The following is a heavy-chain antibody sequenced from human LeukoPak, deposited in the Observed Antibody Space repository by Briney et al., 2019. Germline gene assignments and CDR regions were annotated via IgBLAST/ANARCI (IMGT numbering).Heavy chain of an antibody. J-gene: IGHJ4*02. Sequence: SQTLSLTCAISGDSVSSNSAAWNWIRQSPPRGLEWLGRTYYRSKWNNGYAVSVKSRITINADTSKNQFSLQLNSVTPEDTAVYYCARSSGDFDYWGQGTQVTVSS. D-gene: IGHD6-19*01. CDR2: TYYRSKWNN. CDR1: GDSVSSNSAA. CDR3: ARSSGDFDY. V-gene: IGHV6-1*01.